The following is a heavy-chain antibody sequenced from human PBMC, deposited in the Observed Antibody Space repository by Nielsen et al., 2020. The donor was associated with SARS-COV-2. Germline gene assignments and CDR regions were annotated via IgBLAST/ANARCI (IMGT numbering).Heavy chain of an antibody. D-gene: IGHD4-23*01. CDR2: IYYSGNT. CDR3: ARGPTTVVTPLDY. Sequence: SETLSLTCAVSGGSISSGDYYWSWIRQPPGKGLEWIGYIYYSGNTNYNPSLKSRVTISVDTSKNQFSLKLSSVTAADTAVYYCARGPTTVVTPLDYWGQGTLVTVSS. CDR1: GGSISSGDYY. V-gene: IGHV4-61*08. J-gene: IGHJ4*02.